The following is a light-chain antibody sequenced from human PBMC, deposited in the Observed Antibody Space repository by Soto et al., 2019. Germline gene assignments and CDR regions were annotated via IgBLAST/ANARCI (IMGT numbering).Light chain of an antibody. CDR2: SND. V-gene: IGLV1-44*01. Sequence: QSVLTQPPPASGTPGQRVTISCSGSSSNIGSNTVNWYQQLPGTAPKLLMYSNDQRPSGVPDRFFGSKSGTSASLAISGLQSEDEADYYCAAWDDSLNGWVFGGGTKVTVL. J-gene: IGLJ3*02. CDR1: SSNIGSNT. CDR3: AAWDDSLNGWV.